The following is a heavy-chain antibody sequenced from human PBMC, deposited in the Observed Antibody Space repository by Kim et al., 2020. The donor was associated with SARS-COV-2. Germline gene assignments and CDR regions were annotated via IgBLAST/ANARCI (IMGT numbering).Heavy chain of an antibody. J-gene: IGHJ5*02. D-gene: IGHD2-8*01. CDR3: ARGWGIVLMVYSRSNWFDP. CDR2: INHSGST. Sequence: SETLSLTCAVYGGSFSGYYWSWIRQPPGKGLEWIGEINHSGSTNYNPSLKSRVTISVDTSKNQFSLKLSSVTAADTAVYYCARGWGIVLMVYSRSNWFDP. V-gene: IGHV4-34*01. CDR1: GGSFSGYY.